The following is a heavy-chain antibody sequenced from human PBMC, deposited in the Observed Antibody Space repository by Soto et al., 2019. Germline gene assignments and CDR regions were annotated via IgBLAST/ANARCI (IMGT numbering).Heavy chain of an antibody. J-gene: IGHJ6*02. CDR2: ISYDGSNK. CDR3: ARGDTAMVGYYYYYGMDV. V-gene: IGHV3-30-3*01. D-gene: IGHD5-18*01. CDR1: GFTFSSYA. Sequence: GGSLRLSCAASGFTFSSYAMHWVRQAPGKGLEWVAVISYDGSNKYYADSVKGRFTISRDNSKNTLYLQMNSLRAEDTAVYYCARGDTAMVGYYYYYGMDVWGQGTTVTAP.